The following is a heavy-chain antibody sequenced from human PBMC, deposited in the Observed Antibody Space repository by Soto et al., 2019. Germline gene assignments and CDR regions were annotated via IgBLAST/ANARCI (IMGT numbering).Heavy chain of an antibody. CDR1: GFTFSSYG. J-gene: IGHJ4*02. CDR2: IWYDGSNK. Sequence: VGSLRLSCAASGFTFSSYGMHWVRQAPGKGLEWVAVIWYDGSNKYYADSVKGRFTISRDNSKNTLYLQMNSLRAEDTAVYYCASGSSSWYDIDYWGQGTLVTVS. D-gene: IGHD6-13*01. V-gene: IGHV3-33*01. CDR3: ASGSSSWYDIDY.